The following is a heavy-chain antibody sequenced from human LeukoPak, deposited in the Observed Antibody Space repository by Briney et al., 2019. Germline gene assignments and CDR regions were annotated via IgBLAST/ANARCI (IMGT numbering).Heavy chain of an antibody. J-gene: IGHJ4*02. Sequence: PSQTLSLTRTVSGGSISSGDYYWSWIRQPPGKGLEWIGYIYYSGSTYYNPSLQSRVIISVGPSKNQFSLKLTSVTAADTAVYYCARALYSMTTVTTEYWFDYWGQGTLVTVSS. CDR1: GGSISSGDYY. CDR3: ARALYSMTTVTTEYWFDY. CDR2: IYYSGST. D-gene: IGHD4-17*01. V-gene: IGHV4-30-4*01.